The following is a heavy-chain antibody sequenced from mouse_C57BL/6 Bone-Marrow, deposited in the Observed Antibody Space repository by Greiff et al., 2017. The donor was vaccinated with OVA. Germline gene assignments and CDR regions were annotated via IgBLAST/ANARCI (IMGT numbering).Heavy chain of an antibody. D-gene: IGHD1-1*01. J-gene: IGHJ2*01. V-gene: IGHV1-19*01. CDR2: INPYNGGT. CDR3: ARGDYYGSSYSRYFDY. Sequence: VQLQQSGPVLVKPGASVKMSCKASGYTFTDYYMNWVKQSHGKSLEWIGVINPYNGGTSYNQKFKGKATLTVDKSSSTAYMELNSLTSEDSAVYYCARGDYYGSSYSRYFDYWGQGTTLTVSS. CDR1: GYTFTDYY.